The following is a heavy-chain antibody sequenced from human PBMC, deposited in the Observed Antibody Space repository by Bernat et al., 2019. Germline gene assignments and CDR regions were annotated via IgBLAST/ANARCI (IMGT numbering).Heavy chain of an antibody. Sequence: EVQLVESGGGLVQTGGSLRLSCAASGFTFSSYDMHWVRQATGKGLEWVSAIGTAGDTYYPGSVKGRFTISRENAKNSLYLQMNSLRAGDTAVYYCARDFLFWEESGYESNFDYWGQGTLVTVSS. V-gene: IGHV3-13*01. CDR1: GFTFSSYD. D-gene: IGHD5-12*01. CDR3: ARDFLFWEESGYESNFDY. CDR2: IGTAGDT. J-gene: IGHJ4*02.